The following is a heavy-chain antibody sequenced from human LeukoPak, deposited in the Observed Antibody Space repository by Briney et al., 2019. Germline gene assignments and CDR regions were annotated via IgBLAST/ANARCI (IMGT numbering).Heavy chain of an antibody. CDR3: ARLEAGYVAGIPYYYYYYYMDV. CDR1: GYSISSGYY. J-gene: IGHJ6*03. Sequence: PSETLSLTCAVPGYSISSGYYWGWIRQPPGKGLEWIGSIYHSGSTYYNPSLKSRVTISVDTSKNQFSLKLSSVTAADTAVYYCARLEAGYVAGIPYYYYYYYMDVWGKGTTVTVSS. D-gene: IGHD6-19*01. V-gene: IGHV4-38-2*01. CDR2: IYHSGST.